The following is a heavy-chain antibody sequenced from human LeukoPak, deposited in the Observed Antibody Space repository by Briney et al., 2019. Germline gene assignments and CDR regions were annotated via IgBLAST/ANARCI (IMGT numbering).Heavy chain of an antibody. D-gene: IGHD3-10*01. CDR3: AKSIIHYYISGSYPS. J-gene: IGHJ4*02. CDR1: GFTFSSYI. V-gene: IGHV3-30-3*02. CDR2: ISYDGSNK. Sequence: GRSLRLSCAASGFTFSSYIMHWVRQAPGKGLEWVAVISYDGSNKYYADSVKGRFTISRDNSKNTLYLQMNSLRVDDTAVYFCAKSIIHYYISGSYPSWGQGTLVIVSS.